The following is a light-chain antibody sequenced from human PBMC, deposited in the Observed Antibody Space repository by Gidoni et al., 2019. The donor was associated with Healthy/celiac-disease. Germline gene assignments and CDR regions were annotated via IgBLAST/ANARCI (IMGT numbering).Light chain of an antibody. CDR2: GAS. Sequence: DIVLTQSPGTRSLAPGERATLPCRASQSVSSSYLSWYQQKPGQAPRLLIDGASSRATGIPDRFSGSGSGTDFTLTISRLEPEDFAVYYCQQYGSSPYTFGQGTKLEIK. CDR1: QSVSSSY. CDR3: QQYGSSPYT. V-gene: IGKV3-20*01. J-gene: IGKJ2*01.